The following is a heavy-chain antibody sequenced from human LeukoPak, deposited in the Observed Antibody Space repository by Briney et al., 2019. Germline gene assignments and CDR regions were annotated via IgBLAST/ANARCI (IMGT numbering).Heavy chain of an antibody. V-gene: IGHV3-48*03. CDR2: ISTTGTTV. J-gene: IGHJ4*02. Sequence: GGSLRLSCAASGFTFSGYELNWVRQAPGKGLEWVSYISTTGTTVYYADSVKGRFTISRDNVKNSLYLQMNSLRDEDTAVYYCARGGDYGDYVDFAYWGQGTLVIVSS. CDR3: ARGGDYGDYVDFAY. CDR1: GFTFSGYE. D-gene: IGHD4-17*01.